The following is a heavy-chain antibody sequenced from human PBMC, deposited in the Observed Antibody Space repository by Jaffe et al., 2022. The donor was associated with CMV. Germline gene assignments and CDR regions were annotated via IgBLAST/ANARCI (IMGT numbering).Heavy chain of an antibody. J-gene: IGHJ4*02. D-gene: IGHD1-7*01. CDR3: ARTWNYGFPDY. CDR1: GFSLSSNGMC. CDR2: IDWDGDT. V-gene: IGHV2-70*01. Sequence: QVTLRESGPALVKPTQTLTLTCTFSGFSLSSNGMCVMWIRQPPGMPLEWLALIDWDGDTYYSTSLKTRLTISEDTSKNQVVLTMTNMDPVDTAAYYCARTWNYGFPDYWGQGTLVSVSS.